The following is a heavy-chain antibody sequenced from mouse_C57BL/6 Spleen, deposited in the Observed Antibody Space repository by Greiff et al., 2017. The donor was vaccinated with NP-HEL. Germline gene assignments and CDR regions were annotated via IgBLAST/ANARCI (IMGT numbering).Heavy chain of an antibody. Sequence: VKLMESGPGLVQPSQSLSITCTVSGFSLTSYGVHWVRQSPGKGLEWLGVIWSGGSTDYNAAFISRLSISKDNSKSQVFFKMNSLQADDTAIYYCARRCLDYAGAMDYWGQGTSVTVSS. CDR3: ARRCLDYAGAMDY. D-gene: IGHD2-4*01. CDR1: GFSLTSYG. CDR2: IWSGGST. V-gene: IGHV2-2*01. J-gene: IGHJ4*01.